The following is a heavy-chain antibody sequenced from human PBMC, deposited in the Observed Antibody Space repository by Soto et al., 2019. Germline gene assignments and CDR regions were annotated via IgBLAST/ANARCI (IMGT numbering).Heavy chain of an antibody. CDR1: GFTFSSYA. V-gene: IGHV3-23*01. D-gene: IGHD3-22*01. CDR3: AKDPTSYDSSAQFDY. J-gene: IGHJ4*02. Sequence: GGSLRLSCAASGFTFSSYAMSWVRQAPGKGLEWVSGISGGGGSTYYADSVKGRFTISRDNSKNTLYLQMNSLRAEDTAIYYCAKDPTSYDSSAQFDYWGQGTLVTVSS. CDR2: ISGGGGST.